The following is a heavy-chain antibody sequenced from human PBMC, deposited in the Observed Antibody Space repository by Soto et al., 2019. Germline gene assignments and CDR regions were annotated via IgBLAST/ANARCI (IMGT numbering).Heavy chain of an antibody. CDR2: ISAYNGNT. CDR1: GYTSTSYG. V-gene: IGHV1-18*01. J-gene: IGHJ3*02. D-gene: IGHD5-12*01. CDR3: ARIMYSGYESAFDI. Sequence: ASVKVSCKASGYTSTSYGISWVRQAPGQGLEWMGWISAYNGNTNYAQKLQGRVTMTTDTSTSTAYMELRSLRSDDTAVYYCARIMYSGYESAFDIWGQGTMVTVSS.